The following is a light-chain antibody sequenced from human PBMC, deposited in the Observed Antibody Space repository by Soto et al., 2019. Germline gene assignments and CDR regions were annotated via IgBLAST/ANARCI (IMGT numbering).Light chain of an antibody. V-gene: IGKV3-15*01. J-gene: IGKJ5*01. CDR2: GAS. CDR3: QHYNNWPVT. Sequence: EIMLKQSPATLSLSPGERATLSCRASQCVSSYLAWYQQKPGQAPRLLIYGASTRATGIPARFSGSGSGTEFTLTISSLQSEDFAVYYCQHYNNWPVTFGQGTRLEIK. CDR1: QCVSSY.